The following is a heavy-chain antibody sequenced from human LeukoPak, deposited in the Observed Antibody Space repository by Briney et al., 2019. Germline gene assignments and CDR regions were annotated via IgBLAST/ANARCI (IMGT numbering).Heavy chain of an antibody. CDR2: IYYSGST. Sequence: SETLSLTCTVSGGSISSYYWSWIRQPPGKGLEWIGYIYYSGSTNYNPSLKSRVTISVDTSKNQFSLKLSSVTAADTAVYYCATSSSGPTRDAFDIWGQGTMVTVSS. D-gene: IGHD6-19*01. V-gene: IGHV4-59*01. CDR3: ATSSSGPTRDAFDI. J-gene: IGHJ3*02. CDR1: GGSISSYY.